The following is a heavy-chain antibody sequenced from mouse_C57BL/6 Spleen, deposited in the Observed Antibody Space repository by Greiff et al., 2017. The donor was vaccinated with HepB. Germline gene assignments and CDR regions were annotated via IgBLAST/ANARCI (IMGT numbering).Heavy chain of an antibody. CDR2: IYPGNSDT. Sequence: VQLLQSGTVLARPGASVQISFNSSCYSFTRYFMHWVKQRPEQGLEWIGAIYPGNSDTSYNQKFKGKAKLTAVTSASTAYMELSSLTNEDSAVYYCTRGNYYFDYWGQGTTLTVSS. CDR3: TRGNYYFDY. V-gene: IGHV1-5*01. J-gene: IGHJ2*01. CDR1: CYSFTRYF.